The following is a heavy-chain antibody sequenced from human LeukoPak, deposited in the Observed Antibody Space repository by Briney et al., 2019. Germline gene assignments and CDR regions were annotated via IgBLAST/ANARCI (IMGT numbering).Heavy chain of an antibody. Sequence: PGRSLRLSCAASGFTFSSYGMHRVRQAPGKGLEWVAVIWYDGSNKYYADSVKGRFTISRDNSKNTLYLQMNSLRAEDTAVYYCARDPKSGDSSGSTFDYWGQGTLVTVSS. CDR2: IWYDGSNK. CDR3: ARDPKSGDSSGSTFDY. CDR1: GFTFSSYG. D-gene: IGHD3-22*01. V-gene: IGHV3-33*01. J-gene: IGHJ4*02.